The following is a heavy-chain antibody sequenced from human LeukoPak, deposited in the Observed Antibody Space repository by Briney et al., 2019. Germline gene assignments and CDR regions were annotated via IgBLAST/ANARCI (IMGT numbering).Heavy chain of an antibody. D-gene: IGHD1-26*01. Sequence: LRLSCAASGFTFSDYYMSWIRQPPGKGLEWIGYIYYSGSTYYNPSLKSRVTISVDTSKNQFSLKLSSVTAADTAVYYCARAVVGATFDYWGQGTLVTVSS. CDR1: GFTFSDYY. CDR3: ARAVVGATFDY. V-gene: IGHV4-31*02. J-gene: IGHJ4*02. CDR2: IYYSGST.